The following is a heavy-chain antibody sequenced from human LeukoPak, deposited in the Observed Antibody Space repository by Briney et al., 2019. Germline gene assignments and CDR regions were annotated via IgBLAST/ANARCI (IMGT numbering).Heavy chain of an antibody. J-gene: IGHJ4*02. D-gene: IGHD3-16*01. CDR3: ARDPYGDAYAGGLDF. CDR1: GYPFIGYY. V-gene: IGHV1-2*02. CDR2: INPKSGVT. Sequence: GASVKVSCKASGYPFIGYYLHWVRQAPGQGPEWMGWINPKSGVTEYTPKLQGRVTMTRDTSISTAYLGLSSLRSDDTAIYYCARDPYGDAYAGGLDFWGQGTLVTVSS.